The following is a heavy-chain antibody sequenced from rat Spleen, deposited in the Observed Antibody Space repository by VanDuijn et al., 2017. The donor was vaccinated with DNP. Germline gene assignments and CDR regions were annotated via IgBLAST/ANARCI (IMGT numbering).Heavy chain of an antibody. CDR1: GFTFSSFP. Sequence: EVQLVESGGGLVQPGRSMKLSCAASGFTFSSFPMAWVRQAPTQGLEWVATISTSGGSTLYRDSVKGRFTISRDNTKNALYLQMNSLRSEDTATYYCAREQGEGGQGVMVTVSS. D-gene: IGHD1-11*01. CDR2: ISTSGGST. CDR3: AREQGE. J-gene: IGHJ2*01. V-gene: IGHV5-46*01.